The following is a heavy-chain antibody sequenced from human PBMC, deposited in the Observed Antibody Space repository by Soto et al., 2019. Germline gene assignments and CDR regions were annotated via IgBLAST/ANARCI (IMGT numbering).Heavy chain of an antibody. Sequence: HPGGSLRLSCTASGFSFSSYAMYWFRQPPGKGLEWVAVISHDGINKHYADSVKGRVTVSRDNSNHSLDLQLNSLRGEDTVLYYCARDMYSSDYFVKWFEPWGQGTLVTVSS. J-gene: IGHJ5*02. CDR1: GFSFSSYA. V-gene: IGHV3-30-3*01. CDR3: ARDMYSSDYFVKWFEP. D-gene: IGHD6-19*01. CDR2: ISHDGINK.